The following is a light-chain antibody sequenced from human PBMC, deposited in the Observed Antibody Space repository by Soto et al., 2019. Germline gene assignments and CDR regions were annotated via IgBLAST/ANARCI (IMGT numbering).Light chain of an antibody. J-gene: IGKJ1*01. V-gene: IGKV1-5*03. CDR3: QQYERYST. CDR1: QNIYTW. CDR2: KAS. Sequence: DYQVTQAPSTLSASFGYRFTITCRASQNIYTWLAWYQQKPGIAPKLLIHKASTLESGVPSRFSGSGYGTEFTLTISGLQPEDSATYYCQQYERYSTFGQGTKVDIK.